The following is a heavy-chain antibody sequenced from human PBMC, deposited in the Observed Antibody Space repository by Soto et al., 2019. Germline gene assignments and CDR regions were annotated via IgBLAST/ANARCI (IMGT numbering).Heavy chain of an antibody. CDR1: GGSLSSYY. CDR2: VYFSGNT. J-gene: IGHJ5*02. D-gene: IGHD6-25*01. V-gene: IGHV4-59*01. CDR3: GSVRPSGYVLS. Sequence: QVQLQESGPGLVKPSETLSLTCTVSGGSLSSYYWTWIRQSPGKGLEWIWYVYFSGNTNYNPSLKSRVTISIDTSKNQFSLRLASVTAADTAFYYCGSVRPSGYVLSWGQGTLVTVSS.